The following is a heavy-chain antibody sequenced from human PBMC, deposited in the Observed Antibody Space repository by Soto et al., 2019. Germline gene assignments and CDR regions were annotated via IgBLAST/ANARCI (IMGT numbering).Heavy chain of an antibody. Sequence: SETLSLTRAVYGGSFSGYYWSWIRQPPGKGLEWIGEINHSGSTNYNPSLKSRVTISVDTSKNQFSLKLSSVTAADTAVYYCARVTSYYDFWSGPTVFYYGMDVWGQGTTVTVSS. V-gene: IGHV4-34*01. J-gene: IGHJ6*02. CDR1: GGSFSGYY. D-gene: IGHD3-3*01. CDR2: INHSGST. CDR3: ARVTSYYDFWSGPTVFYYGMDV.